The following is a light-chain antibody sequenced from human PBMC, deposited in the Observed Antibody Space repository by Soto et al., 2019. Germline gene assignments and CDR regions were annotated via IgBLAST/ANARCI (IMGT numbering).Light chain of an antibody. V-gene: IGKV4-1*01. CDR3: QQYYSPPLT. Sequence: DIVMPQSADSLALSLCESSTINCKSSQYVLYSSNNKNQLAWYQQKPGQPPKLLIYWASTRESGVPDRFSGSGSGTDFILTISSLQAEDVAVYYCQQYYSPPLTFGGGTKVDIK. J-gene: IGKJ4*01. CDR2: WAS. CDR1: QYVLYSSNNKNQ.